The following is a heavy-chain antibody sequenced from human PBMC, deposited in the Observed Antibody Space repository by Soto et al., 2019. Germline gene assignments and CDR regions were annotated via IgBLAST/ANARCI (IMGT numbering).Heavy chain of an antibody. CDR2: IYYSGST. CDR1: GGAISSYY. D-gene: IGHD3-10*01. Sequence: QVQLQESGPGLVKPSETLSLTCTVSGGAISSYYWSWIRQPPGKGLEWIGYIYYSGSTNYHPSLKSRVTISVDTSKNQFSLKLSSVTAADTAVYYCARDSGGFVFDYWGQGTLVTVSS. V-gene: IGHV4-59*01. J-gene: IGHJ4*02. CDR3: ARDSGGFVFDY.